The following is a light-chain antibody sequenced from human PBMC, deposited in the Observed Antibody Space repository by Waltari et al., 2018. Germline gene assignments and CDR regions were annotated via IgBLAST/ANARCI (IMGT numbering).Light chain of an antibody. CDR1: QSINTH. CDR3: QQRSSWPRT. CDR2: SAS. J-gene: IGKJ1*01. Sequence: DIVLTQSPATLSSSPGERATLSCRASQSINTHLAWYQQKPGQAPRLLIYSASNRATGIPARFSGSGSGTDFFLTISSLDPEDFAVYYCQQRSSWPRTFGQGTRVEIK. V-gene: IGKV3-11*01.